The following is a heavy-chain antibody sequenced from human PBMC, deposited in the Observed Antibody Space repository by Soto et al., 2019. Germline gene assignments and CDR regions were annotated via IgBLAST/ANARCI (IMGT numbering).Heavy chain of an antibody. V-gene: IGHV3-30*18. D-gene: IGHD2-15*01. CDR1: GFTFSSYG. CDR2: ISYDGTNN. J-gene: IGHJ3*02. CDR3: AKGDCSGGSCYFSAFDI. Sequence: GGSLRLSCAASGFTFSSYGMHWVRQAPGKGLEWVAVISYDGTNNYYTESVKGRFTISRNNSKNTLFLQMNSLRAEDTAVYFCAKGDCSGGSCYFSAFDIWGQGTMVTVSS.